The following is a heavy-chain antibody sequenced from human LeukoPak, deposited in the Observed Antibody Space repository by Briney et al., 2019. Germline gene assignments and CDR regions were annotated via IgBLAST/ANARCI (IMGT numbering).Heavy chain of an antibody. D-gene: IGHD3-10*01. V-gene: IGHV3-11*01. Sequence: PGGSLRLSCAASGFTFSDYYMSWIRQAPGKGLEWVSYISSSGSTIYYADSVKGRFTISRDNAKNSLYLQMNSLRAEDTAVYYCARDSAVLLWFGESPWGMDAWGKGTTVTVSS. J-gene: IGHJ6*04. CDR3: ARDSAVLLWFGESPWGMDA. CDR1: GFTFSDYY. CDR2: ISSSGSTI.